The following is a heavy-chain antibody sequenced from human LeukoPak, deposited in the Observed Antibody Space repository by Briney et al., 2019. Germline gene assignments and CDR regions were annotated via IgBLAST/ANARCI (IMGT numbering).Heavy chain of an antibody. CDR3: ARRYFDY. V-gene: IGHV3-7*03. CDR1: GFTFSNYW. D-gene: IGHD1-14*01. J-gene: IGHJ4*02. CDR2: IKQDGSEK. Sequence: PGGSLRLSCVASGFTFSNYWMHWVRQAPGKGLEWVANIKQDGSEKYYVDSVKGRFTISRDNAKNSLFLQMNSLRPEDTAIYYCARRYFDYWGQGTLVTVSS.